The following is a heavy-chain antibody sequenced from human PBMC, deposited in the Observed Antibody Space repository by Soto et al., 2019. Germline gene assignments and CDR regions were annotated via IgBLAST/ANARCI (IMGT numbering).Heavy chain of an antibody. CDR2: MYHSGST. V-gene: IGHV4-30-2*01. D-gene: IGHD1-26*01. Sequence: AVSGGSISSGGYSWSWIRQPPGKGLEWIGYMYHSGSTYYNPSLKSRVTISIDKSKNQFSLKLSSVTAADTAVYYCVRGLITGSQYSGGWYYFDSWGQGTLVTVSS. CDR3: VRGLITGSQYSGGWYYFDS. J-gene: IGHJ4*02. CDR1: GGSISSGGYS.